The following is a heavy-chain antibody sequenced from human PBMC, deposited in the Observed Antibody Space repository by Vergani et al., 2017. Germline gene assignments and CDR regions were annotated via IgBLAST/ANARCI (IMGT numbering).Heavy chain of an antibody. J-gene: IGHJ3*02. V-gene: IGHV4-4*03. CDR1: GGSISDTHW. D-gene: IGHD5-18*01. CDR2: IYHSWST. Sequence: QVQLQESGPGLVKPPGTLSLTCAVSGGSISDTHWWSWVRQSPGKGLEWIGEIYHSWSTNYNPSLQSRVTISVDKSKSQFSLRLTSVTAADTAVYYCARVGLQLWRTFDIWGQGTMVTVSS. CDR3: ARVGLQLWRTFDI.